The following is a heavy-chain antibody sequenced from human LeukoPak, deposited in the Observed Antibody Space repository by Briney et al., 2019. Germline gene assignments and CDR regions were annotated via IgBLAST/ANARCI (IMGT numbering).Heavy chain of an antibody. CDR2: ISSSGST. D-gene: IGHD3-10*01. J-gene: IGHJ5*02. CDR3: ARDKVYYGSGSYYNGFDP. Sequence: SETLSLTCTVSGDSISSGDYYWSWIRQPAGKGLEWIGRISSSGSTNYNPSLKSRVTISVDTSKNQFSLKLSSVTAADTAVYYCARDKVYYGSGSYYNGFDPWGQGTLVTVSS. V-gene: IGHV4-61*02. CDR1: GDSISSGDYY.